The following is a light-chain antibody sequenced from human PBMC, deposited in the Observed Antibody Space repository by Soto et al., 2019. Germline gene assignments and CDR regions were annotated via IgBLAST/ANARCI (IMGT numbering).Light chain of an antibody. CDR3: QQYGSPALS. Sequence: EIVLTQSPGTLYLYPGERATLSCRAAQSINSNNLAWYQQRPGQGPRLLIYGASTRATGIPDRFSGSGSGTDFTLTITRVEPEDFAMYYCQQYGSPALSFGGGTKVDIK. V-gene: IGKV3-20*01. J-gene: IGKJ4*01. CDR2: GAS. CDR1: QSINSNN.